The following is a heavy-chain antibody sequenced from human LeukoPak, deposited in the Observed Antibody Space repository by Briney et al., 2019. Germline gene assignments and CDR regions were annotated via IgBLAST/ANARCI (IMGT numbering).Heavy chain of an antibody. CDR1: GFTFSSYA. V-gene: IGHV3-23*01. CDR3: AKHGSSGYTFGNDY. Sequence: GGSLRLSCAASGFTFSSYAMSWVRQAPGKGLEWVSAISGSGGSTCYADSVKGRFTISRDNSKNTLYLQMNSLRAEDTAVYYCAKHGSSGYTFGNDYWGQGTLVTVSS. J-gene: IGHJ4*02. D-gene: IGHD3-22*01. CDR2: ISGSGGST.